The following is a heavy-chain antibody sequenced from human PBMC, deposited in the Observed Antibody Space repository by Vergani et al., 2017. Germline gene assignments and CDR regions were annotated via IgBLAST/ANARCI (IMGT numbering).Heavy chain of an antibody. CDR1: GFTFSSYD. J-gene: IGHJ3*02. CDR2: IGTAGDT. D-gene: IGHD4-17*01. V-gene: IGHV3-13*04. CDR3: ARGGPDYGDYVGDAFDI. Sequence: EVQLLESGGGLVQPGGSLRLSCAASGFTFSSYDMHWVRQATGKGLEWVSAIGTAGDTYYPGSVKGRFTISRDNAKNSLYLQMNSLRAEDTAVYYCARGGPDYGDYVGDAFDIWGQGTMVTVSS.